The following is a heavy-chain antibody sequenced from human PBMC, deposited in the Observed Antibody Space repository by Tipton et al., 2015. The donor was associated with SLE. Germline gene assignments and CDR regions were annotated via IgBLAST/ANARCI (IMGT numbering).Heavy chain of an antibody. CDR3: ARDRGAARPGAFDI. CDR1: GGSFSGYY. CDR2: INHSGST. J-gene: IGHJ3*02. Sequence: TLSLTCAVYGGSFSGYYWSWIRQPPGKGLEWIGEINHSGSTNYNPSLKSRVTISVDTSKTQFSLKLSSVTAADTAVYYFARDRGAARPGAFDIWGQGTMVTVSS. D-gene: IGHD6-6*01. V-gene: IGHV4-34*01.